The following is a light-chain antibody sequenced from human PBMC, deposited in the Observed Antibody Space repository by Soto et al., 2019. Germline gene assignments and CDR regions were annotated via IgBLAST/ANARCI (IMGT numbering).Light chain of an antibody. CDR1: RGIASS. Sequence: IQLTQSPSSLSASVGDRVTITCRASRGIASSLAWYQQKPGKAPKLLIYAASTLQSGVPSRFSGSGSRTDFTLTLTSLQPEDFATYSCPHLHTYPYTFGQGTKLEIK. V-gene: IGKV1-9*01. J-gene: IGKJ2*01. CDR2: AAS. CDR3: PHLHTYPYT.